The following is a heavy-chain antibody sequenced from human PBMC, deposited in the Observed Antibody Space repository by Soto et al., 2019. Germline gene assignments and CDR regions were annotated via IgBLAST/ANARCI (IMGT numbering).Heavy chain of an antibody. Sequence: ASVKVSCKASGYTFTGYYMHWVRQAPGQGLEWMGWINPNSGGTNYAQKFQGRVTMTRDTSISTVYMELSRLRSDDTAVYYCAXDHGTTVVSRGLYGMDVWGQGTTVTVSS. D-gene: IGHD4-17*01. CDR3: AXDHGTTVVSRGLYGMDV. CDR1: GYTFTGYY. CDR2: INPNSGGT. J-gene: IGHJ6*02. V-gene: IGHV1-2*02.